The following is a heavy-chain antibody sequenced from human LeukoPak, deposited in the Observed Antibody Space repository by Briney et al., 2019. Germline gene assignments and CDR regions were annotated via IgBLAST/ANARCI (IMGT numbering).Heavy chain of an antibody. V-gene: IGHV4-34*01. CDR2: INHSGST. CDR1: GGSFSGYY. J-gene: IGHJ4*02. Sequence: SETLSLICAVYGGSFSGYYWSWIRQPPGKGLEWIGEINHSGSTNYNPSLKSRVTISVDTSKNQFSLKVSSVTAADTAVHYCARTPWTTYFDYWGQGTLVTVSS. CDR3: ARTPWTTYFDY. D-gene: IGHD3/OR15-3a*01.